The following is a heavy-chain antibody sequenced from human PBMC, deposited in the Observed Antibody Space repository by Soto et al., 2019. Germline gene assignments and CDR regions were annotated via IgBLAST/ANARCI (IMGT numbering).Heavy chain of an antibody. CDR2: VWIDGSNK. Sequence: GGSLRLSCAASGFTFSAYAMHWVRQAPGKGLEWVAVVWIDGSNKDYADSVKGRFTISRDNSKNTVDLQMHTLRDDDMALYYCAASEAVAGLHLDYWGRGTLVTVSS. D-gene: IGHD6-19*01. J-gene: IGHJ4*01. V-gene: IGHV3-33*01. CDR3: AASEAVAGLHLDY. CDR1: GFTFSAYA.